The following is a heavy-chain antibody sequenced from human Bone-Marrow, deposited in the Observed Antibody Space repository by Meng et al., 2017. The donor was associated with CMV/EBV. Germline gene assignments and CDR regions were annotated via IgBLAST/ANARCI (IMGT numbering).Heavy chain of an antibody. Sequence: SETLSLTCTVSGGSIRSYYWSWIRQPPGKGLEWIWYIYYSGSTNYNPSLKSRVTISVDTSKNQFSLKLSSVTAADTAGYCCARGGATIFGVVIMPDYWGQGTLVTVSS. CDR3: ARGGATIFGVVIMPDY. J-gene: IGHJ4*02. V-gene: IGHV4-59*01. CDR2: IYYSGST. CDR1: GGSIRSYY. D-gene: IGHD3-3*01.